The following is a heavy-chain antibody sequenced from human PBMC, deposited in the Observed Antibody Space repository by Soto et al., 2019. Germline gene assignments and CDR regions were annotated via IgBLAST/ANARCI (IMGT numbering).Heavy chain of an antibody. CDR1: GFTFSSYW. Sequence: PGGSLRLSCAASGFTFSSYWMSWVRQAPGKGLEWVANIKQDGSEKYYVDSVKGRFTISRDNAKNSLYLQMNSLRAEDTAVYYCARAPEDYYDSSGTPPVGYGMDVWGQGTTVTVSS. CDR2: IKQDGSEK. J-gene: IGHJ6*02. D-gene: IGHD3-22*01. V-gene: IGHV3-7*03. CDR3: ARAPEDYYDSSGTPPVGYGMDV.